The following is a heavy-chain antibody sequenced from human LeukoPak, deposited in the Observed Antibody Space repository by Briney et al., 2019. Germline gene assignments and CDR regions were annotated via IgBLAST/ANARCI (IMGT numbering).Heavy chain of an antibody. CDR3: AQDISWFAFHM. Sequence: GSLRLSCAASGFTFSSYGMHWVRQAPGKGLEWVAVISYDGSNKYYADSVKGRFTISRDNSKNTVYLQMNSLRADDTALYYCAQDISWFAFHMWGLGTRVTVSS. CDR1: GFTFSSYG. J-gene: IGHJ3*02. V-gene: IGHV3-30*18. D-gene: IGHD3-10*01. CDR2: ISYDGSNK.